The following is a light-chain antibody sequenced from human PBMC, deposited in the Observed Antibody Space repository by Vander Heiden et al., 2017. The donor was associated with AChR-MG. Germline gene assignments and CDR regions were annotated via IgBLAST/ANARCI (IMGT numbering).Light chain of an antibody. V-gene: IGKV3-20*01. CDR1: QSVSSSY. J-gene: IGKJ1*01. CDR3: QQYGSSFRT. CDR2: GAS. Sequence: ELVLTQSPGTLSLSPGESATLSCRASQSVSSSYLAWYQQKPGQAPRLLIYGASSRATGIPDRFSGSGSGTDFTLTISRLEPEDFAVYYCQQYGSSFRTFGQGTKVEIK.